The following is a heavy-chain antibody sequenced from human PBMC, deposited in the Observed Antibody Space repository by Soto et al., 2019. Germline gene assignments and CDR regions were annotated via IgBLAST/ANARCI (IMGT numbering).Heavy chain of an antibody. Sequence: QLQLQESGPGLVKPSQTLSLTCTVSGGSISSGGYYWSWVRQHPGKGLEWIWYIYYSGSTYYTPSVKSRVTISVDTSKNQFSPTLSSVTAADTAVSYCARFIPVTGSDCWRPGTLVSVS. CDR3: ARFIPVTGSDC. D-gene: IGHD3-16*01. CDR1: GGSISSGGYY. J-gene: IGHJ4*02. V-gene: IGHV4-31*03. CDR2: IYYSGST.